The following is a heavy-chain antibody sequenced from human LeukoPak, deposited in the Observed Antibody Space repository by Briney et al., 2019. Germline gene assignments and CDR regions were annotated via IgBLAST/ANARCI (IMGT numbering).Heavy chain of an antibody. CDR3: AKTTAGYSSGRYPGWPVDY. J-gene: IGHJ4*02. CDR2: ISGSGGST. V-gene: IGHV3-23*01. D-gene: IGHD6-19*01. CDR1: GFTFGSYA. Sequence: GGSLRLPCAASGFTFGSYAMYWVRQAPGKGLEWVSGISGSGGSTFYADSVKVLFTISRDNSESTVYLQMNSLRADDTAVYYCAKTTAGYSSGRYPGWPVDYWGQGTLVTVSS.